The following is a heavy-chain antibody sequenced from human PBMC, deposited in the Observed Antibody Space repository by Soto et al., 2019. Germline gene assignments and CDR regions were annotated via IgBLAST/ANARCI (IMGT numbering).Heavy chain of an antibody. Sequence: SETLSLTCTVSGGSISSGGYYWSWIRQHPGKGREGIGYIYYSGSTYYNPSLKSRVTISVDTSKNQFSLKLSSVTAADTAVYYCARAVRQQIPVYYYYMDVWGKGTTVTVSS. CDR1: GGSISSGGYY. CDR3: ARAVRQQIPVYYYYMDV. D-gene: IGHD3-10*01. V-gene: IGHV4-31*03. J-gene: IGHJ6*03. CDR2: IYYSGST.